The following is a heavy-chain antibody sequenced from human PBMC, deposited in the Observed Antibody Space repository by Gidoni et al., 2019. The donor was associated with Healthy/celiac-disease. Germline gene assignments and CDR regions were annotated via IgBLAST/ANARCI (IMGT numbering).Heavy chain of an antibody. D-gene: IGHD3-10*01. V-gene: IGHV1-2*02. CDR2: INPNSGGT. Sequence: QVQLVQSGAEVKKPGASVKVSCKASGYTFTGYYMHWVRQAPGQGLEWMGWINPNSGGTNYAQKFQGRVTMTRDTSISTAYMELSRLRSDDTAVYYCARERKLKVRGVNSWFDPWGQGTLVTVSS. J-gene: IGHJ5*02. CDR1: GYTFTGYY. CDR3: ARERKLKVRGVNSWFDP.